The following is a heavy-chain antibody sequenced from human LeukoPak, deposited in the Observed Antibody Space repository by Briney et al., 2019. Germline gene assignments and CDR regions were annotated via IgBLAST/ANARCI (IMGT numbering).Heavy chain of an antibody. CDR3: AKDQFRKIFYYGMDV. CDR1: GFTFDDYT. J-gene: IGHJ6*02. Sequence: GGSLRLSCAASGFTFDDYTMPWVRQAPGKGLEWVSLISWDGGSTYYADSVKGRFTISRDNSKNSLYLQMNSLRTEDTALYYCAKDQFRKIFYYGMDVWGQGTTVTVSS. V-gene: IGHV3-43*01. D-gene: IGHD3-3*01. CDR2: ISWDGGST.